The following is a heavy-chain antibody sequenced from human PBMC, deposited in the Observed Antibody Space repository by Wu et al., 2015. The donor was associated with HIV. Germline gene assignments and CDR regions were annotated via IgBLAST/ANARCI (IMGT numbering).Heavy chain of an antibody. CDR2: INPNSAAT. J-gene: IGHJ6*02. D-gene: IGHD6-19*01. Sequence: QVQLVQSGADVKKPGASLKVSCRTSGYSFTAYYLHWVRQAPGQGLEWMGWINPNSAATNYAQKFQGRVTMTTDTSTSTAYMELRSLRSDDTAVYYCVRDQQWPTEYYHYYGMDVWGQGTTVTVSS. CDR1: GYSFTAYY. V-gene: IGHV1-2*02. CDR3: VRDQQWPTEYYHYYGMDV.